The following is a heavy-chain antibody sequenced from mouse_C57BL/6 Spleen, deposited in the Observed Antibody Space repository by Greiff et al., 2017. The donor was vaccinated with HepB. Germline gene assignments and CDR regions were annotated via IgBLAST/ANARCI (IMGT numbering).Heavy chain of an antibody. Sequence: EVQLQESGPGLVKPSQSLSLTCSVTGYSITSGYYWNWIRQFPGNNLEWMGYISYDGSNNYNPSLKNRISITRDTSKNQFFLKLNSVTTEDTATYYCASYYYGSSPMDYWGQGTSVTVSS. CDR3: ASYYYGSSPMDY. D-gene: IGHD1-1*01. J-gene: IGHJ4*01. CDR1: GYSITSGYY. V-gene: IGHV3-6*01. CDR2: ISYDGSN.